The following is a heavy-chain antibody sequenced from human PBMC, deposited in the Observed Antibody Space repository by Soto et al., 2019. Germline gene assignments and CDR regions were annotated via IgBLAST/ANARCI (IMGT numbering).Heavy chain of an antibody. J-gene: IGHJ4*02. CDR3: AALGVNFDH. CDR2: IGVGSGNR. D-gene: IGHD2-8*01. Sequence: QMQLVQSGPEVKKPGTSVKVSCKASGFTFTSSAVQWVRQARGQRLEWIGWIGVGSGNRHYAQKFQERVTITRDMSTNTAYMEQSSLRSEDTSVYYCAALGVNFDHWGQGTLGTVSS. V-gene: IGHV1-58*01. CDR1: GFTFTSSA.